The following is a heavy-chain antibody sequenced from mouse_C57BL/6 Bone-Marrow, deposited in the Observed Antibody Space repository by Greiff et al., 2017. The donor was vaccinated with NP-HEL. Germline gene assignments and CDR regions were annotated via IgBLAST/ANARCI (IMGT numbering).Heavy chain of an antibody. CDR3: AREHYYGSSPGY. D-gene: IGHD1-1*01. V-gene: IGHV5-17*01. J-gene: IGHJ2*01. CDR1: GFTFSDYG. Sequence: EVQGVESGGGLVKPGGSLKLSCAASGFTFSDYGMHWVRQAPEKGLEWVAYISSGSSTIYYADTVKGRFTISRDNAKNTLFLQMTSLRSEDTAMYYCAREHYYGSSPGYWGQGTTLTVSS. CDR2: ISSGSSTI.